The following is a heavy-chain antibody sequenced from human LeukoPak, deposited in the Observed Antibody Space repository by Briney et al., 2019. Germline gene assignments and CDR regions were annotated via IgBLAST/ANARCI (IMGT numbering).Heavy chain of an antibody. Sequence: GGSLRLSCAASGFTFDDYAMHWVRQAPGKGLEWVSGISWNSGSIGYADSVKGRFTISRDNAKNSLYLQMNSLRAEDTAVYYCARDRGVQKDYFDYWGQGTLVTVSS. CDR1: GFTFDDYA. V-gene: IGHV3-9*01. CDR3: ARDRGVQKDYFDY. J-gene: IGHJ4*02. CDR2: ISWNSGSI. D-gene: IGHD6-6*01.